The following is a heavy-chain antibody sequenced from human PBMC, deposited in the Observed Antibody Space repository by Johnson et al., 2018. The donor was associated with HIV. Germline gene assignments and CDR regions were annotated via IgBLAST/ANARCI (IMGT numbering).Heavy chain of an antibody. V-gene: IGHV3-20*04. J-gene: IGHJ3*02. CDR3: ASDPVPAAIRAFDI. CDR1: GFTFDDYG. D-gene: IGHD2-2*01. Sequence: VQLVESGGGVVRPGGSLRLSCADSGFTFDDYGMSWVRQAPGKGLEWVSGINWNGTNTGYADSVKGRFTISRDNAKNSLYLQMNSLRAEDTAVYYYASDPVPAAIRAFDIWGQGTMVTVSS. CDR2: INWNGTNT.